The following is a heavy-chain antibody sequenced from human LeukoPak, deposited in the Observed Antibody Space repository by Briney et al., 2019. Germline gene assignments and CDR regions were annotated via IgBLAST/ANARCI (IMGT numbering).Heavy chain of an antibody. CDR1: GFTFSSCG. V-gene: IGHV3-33*01. Sequence: PGRSLRLSCAASGFTFSSCGMHWVRQAPGKGLEWVAVIWYDGSNKYYAGSVKGRFTISRDNSKNTLYLQMNSLRAEDTAVYYCARNTYYYDSSGYYRVDAFDIWGQGTMVTVSS. CDR2: IWYDGSNK. CDR3: ARNTYYYDSSGYYRVDAFDI. J-gene: IGHJ3*02. D-gene: IGHD3-22*01.